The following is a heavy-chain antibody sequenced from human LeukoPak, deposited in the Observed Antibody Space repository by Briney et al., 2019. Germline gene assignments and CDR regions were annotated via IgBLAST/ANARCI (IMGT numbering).Heavy chain of an antibody. D-gene: IGHD3-10*01. CDR2: ISGSGGGT. CDR3: AKLFYSSGMYHFDY. J-gene: IGHJ4*02. CDR1: GFTFSTPA. Sequence: PGGSLRLSCATSGFTFSTPAMSWVRQAPGKGLAWVSTISGSGGGTYYADSVKGRFTISRDNSKNTLYLQMNSLRAEDTAVFYCAKLFYSSGMYHFDYWGQGTLVTVSS. V-gene: IGHV3-23*01.